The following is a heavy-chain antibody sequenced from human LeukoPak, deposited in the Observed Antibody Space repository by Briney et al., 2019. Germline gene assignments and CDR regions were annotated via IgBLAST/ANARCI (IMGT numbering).Heavy chain of an antibody. J-gene: IGHJ4*02. CDR3: AAIPQPWLVWWYFDY. V-gene: IGHV4-59*08. CDR2: IYYSGST. D-gene: IGHD6-19*01. CDR1: GVSISSYY. Sequence: PSETLSLTCTVSGVSISSYYWSWIRQPPGKGLEWIGYIYYSGSTNYNPSLKSRVTISVDTSKNQFSLKLSSVTAADTAVYYCAAIPQPWLVWWYFDYWGQGTLVTVSS.